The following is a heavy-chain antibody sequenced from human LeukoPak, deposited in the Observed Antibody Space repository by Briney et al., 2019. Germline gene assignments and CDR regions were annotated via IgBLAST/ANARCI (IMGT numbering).Heavy chain of an antibody. V-gene: IGHV3-30*04. CDR2: ISYDGSNK. Sequence: GGSLRLSCAASGFTFSSYAMHWVRQAPGKGLEWVAVISYDGSNKYYADSVKGRFTISRDNSKNTLYLQMNSLRAEDTAIYYCASIAVASSDYWDQGTLVTVSS. D-gene: IGHD6-19*01. CDR3: ASIAVASSDY. CDR1: GFTFSSYA. J-gene: IGHJ4*01.